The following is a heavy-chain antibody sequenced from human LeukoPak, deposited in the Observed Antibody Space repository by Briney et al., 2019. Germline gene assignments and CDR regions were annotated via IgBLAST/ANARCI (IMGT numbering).Heavy chain of an antibody. D-gene: IGHD1-26*01. CDR2: IYPGDSDT. J-gene: IGHJ4*02. CDR1: GYRFTSYW. CDR3: ARHLGSGSYSYYFDY. V-gene: IGHV5-51*01. Sequence: GASLQISCKGSGYRFTSYWIGWVRRMPGKGLEWMGIIYPGDSDTRYSPSFQGQVTISADKSISTAYLQWSSLKASDTAIYYCARHLGSGSYSYYFDYWGQGTLVTVSS.